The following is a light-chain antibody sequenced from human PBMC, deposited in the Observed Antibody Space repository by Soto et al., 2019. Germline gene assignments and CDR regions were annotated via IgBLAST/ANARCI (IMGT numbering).Light chain of an antibody. CDR1: SSDVGAYNY. V-gene: IGLV2-14*01. Sequence: QSALTQPASVSGSPGQSMTISCTGTSSDVGAYNYVSWFQQYPGKAPKLMIYDVSNRPSGVSNRFPGSKSGNTASLTVSGLQAEDEADYYCCSYTSSSTYVFGTGTKVTVL. CDR2: DVS. J-gene: IGLJ1*01. CDR3: CSYTSSSTYV.